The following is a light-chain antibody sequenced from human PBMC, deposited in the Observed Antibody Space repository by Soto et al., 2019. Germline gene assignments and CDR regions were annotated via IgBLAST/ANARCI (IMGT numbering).Light chain of an antibody. CDR1: SRDIGTYDL. CDR2: EAT. CDR3: CSYAGYTTYV. V-gene: IGLV2-23*01. Sequence: QSALIQPASVSGSPRQSITISCTGTSRDIGTYDLVSWYQQHPGKVPKLIIYEATKRPSGVSSRFSGSKSGTTASLTISGLQAEDEADYYCCSYAGYTTYVFGSGTKGTAL. J-gene: IGLJ1*01.